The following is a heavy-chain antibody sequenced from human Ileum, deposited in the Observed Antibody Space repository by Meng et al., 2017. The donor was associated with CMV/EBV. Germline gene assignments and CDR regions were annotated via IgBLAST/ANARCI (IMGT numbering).Heavy chain of an antibody. D-gene: IGHD3-22*01. CDR2: ISPDGSIK. CDR3: ASDYYDISGNGH. J-gene: IGHJ4*02. CDR1: GFTFSSYG. Sequence: GESLKISCAASGFTFSSYGSHWVRQAPGKGLEWVATISPDGSIKHYADSVKGRLTITRDNSKNTLDLQVNSLRPEDTAVYYCASDYYDISGNGHWGQGTRVT. V-gene: IGHV3-30*04.